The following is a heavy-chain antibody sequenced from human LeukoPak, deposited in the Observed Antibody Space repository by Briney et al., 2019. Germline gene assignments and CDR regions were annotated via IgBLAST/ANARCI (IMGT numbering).Heavy chain of an antibody. CDR2: ISASGGST. V-gene: IGHV3-23*01. CDR1: GFTFSSSA. CDR3: TRDFDFSSAI. D-gene: IGHD3-3*01. J-gene: IGHJ4*02. Sequence: GGSLRLSCAASGFTFSSSAMSWVRQVPGKGLEWVSGISASGGSTSYADSVRGRFTISRDNSKNTLFLQMNSLRAEDTAVYYCTRDFDFSSAIWGQGTLVTVSS.